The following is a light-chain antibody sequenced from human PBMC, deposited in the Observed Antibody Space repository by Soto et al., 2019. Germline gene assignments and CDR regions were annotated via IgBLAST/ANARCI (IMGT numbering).Light chain of an antibody. V-gene: IGKV3-15*01. CDR1: QSVSSN. J-gene: IGKJ1*01. CDR3: QQYNDWPLT. Sequence: ERVITQSPVALSLSPVERATLCFRASQSVSSNLAWYQQKPGQAPSLLIYGAFTRATGIPARFSGTGSGKEFTLTISSLQSEDFALYYCQQYNDWPLTFGQGTTGDIK. CDR2: GAF.